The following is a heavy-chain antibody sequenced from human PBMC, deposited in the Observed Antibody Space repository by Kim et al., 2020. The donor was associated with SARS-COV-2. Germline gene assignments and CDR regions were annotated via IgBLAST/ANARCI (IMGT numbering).Heavy chain of an antibody. Sequence: GGSLRLSCAASGFTFSSYGMHWVRQAPGKGLEWVAVISYDGSNKYYADSVKGRFTISRDNSKNTLYLQMNSLRAEDTAVYYCAKSPDCSSTSCYPMRNYYGMDVWGQGTTVTVSS. CDR1: GFTFSSYG. V-gene: IGHV3-30*18. CDR3: AKSPDCSSTSCYPMRNYYGMDV. J-gene: IGHJ6*02. CDR2: ISYDGSNK. D-gene: IGHD2-2*01.